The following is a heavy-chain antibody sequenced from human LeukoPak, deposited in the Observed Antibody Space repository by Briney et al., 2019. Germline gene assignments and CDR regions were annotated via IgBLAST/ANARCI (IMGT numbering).Heavy chain of an antibody. Sequence: PGRSLRLSCAASGFTFSSYGMHWVRQAPGKGLEWVAVISYDGSNKYYAGSVKGRFTISRDNSKNTLYLQMNSLRAEDTAVYYCAKDRFPEPPIVVVTATPDYWGQGTLVTVSS. D-gene: IGHD2-21*02. V-gene: IGHV3-30*18. CDR2: ISYDGSNK. CDR1: GFTFSSYG. J-gene: IGHJ4*02. CDR3: AKDRFPEPPIVVVTATPDY.